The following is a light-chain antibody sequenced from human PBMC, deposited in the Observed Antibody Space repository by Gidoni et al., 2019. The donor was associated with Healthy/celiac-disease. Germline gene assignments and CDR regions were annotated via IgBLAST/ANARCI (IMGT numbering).Light chain of an antibody. CDR3: QQRSNWSWT. Sequence: EIVLTQSPATLSLSPGERATLSCRASQSVSSYLAWYQQNPGQAPRLLIYDASNRATGIPARFSGSGSGTDFTLTISSLEPEDFAVYYCQQRSNWSWTFGQXTKVEIK. CDR2: DAS. CDR1: QSVSSY. V-gene: IGKV3-11*01. J-gene: IGKJ1*01.